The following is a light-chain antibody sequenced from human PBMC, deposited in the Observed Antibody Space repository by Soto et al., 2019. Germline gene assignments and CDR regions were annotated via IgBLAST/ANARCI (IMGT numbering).Light chain of an antibody. CDR2: GAS. CDR3: QQYNNLPPPKYT. Sequence: EIVMTQSPATLSVSPGERATLSCRASQSVSSNLAWYQQKPGQAPRLLIYGASTRATGIPARFSGSGSETEFTLIISSLQSEDFAVYYCQQYNNLPPPKYTFGQGTKLEIK. V-gene: IGKV3-15*01. J-gene: IGKJ2*01. CDR1: QSVSSN.